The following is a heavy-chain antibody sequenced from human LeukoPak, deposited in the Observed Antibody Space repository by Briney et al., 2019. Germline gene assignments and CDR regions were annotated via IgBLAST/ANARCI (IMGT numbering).Heavy chain of an antibody. CDR1: GFIFRNFA. CDR2: MWTDRSDK. V-gene: IGHV3-33*01. Sequence: GRSLRLSCAASGFIFRNFAMQWVRQAPAKGLEWVGVMWTDRSDKYYADSVKGRFTISRDNSRNALYLQMNSLRAEDTAVYYCARGPYYNPSDAFDLWGQGTVVTVFS. D-gene: IGHD3-10*01. J-gene: IGHJ3*01. CDR3: ARGPYYNPSDAFDL.